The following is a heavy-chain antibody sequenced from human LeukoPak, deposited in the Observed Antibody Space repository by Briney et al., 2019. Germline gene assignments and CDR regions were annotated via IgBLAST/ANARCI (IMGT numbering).Heavy chain of an antibody. D-gene: IGHD3-10*01. CDR2: INHSGST. V-gene: IGHV4-34*01. J-gene: IGHJ4*02. Sequence: SETLSLTCAVYGESFSGYYWSWIRQPPGKGLEWIGEINHSGSTNYNPSLKSRVTISVDTSKNQFSLKLSSVTAADTAVYYCARGVVRVKFDYWGQGTLVTVSS. CDR3: ARGVVRVKFDY. CDR1: GESFSGYY.